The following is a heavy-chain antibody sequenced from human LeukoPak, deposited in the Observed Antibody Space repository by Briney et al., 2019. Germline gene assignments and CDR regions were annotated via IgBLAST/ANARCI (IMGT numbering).Heavy chain of an antibody. J-gene: IGHJ6*03. CDR2: INHSGST. CDR3: ARGRSSSWLGGYYYYMDV. D-gene: IGHD6-13*01. V-gene: IGHV4-34*01. CDR1: GGSFSGYY. Sequence: PSESLSLTCAVYGGSFSGYYWSWIRQPPGKGLEWIGEINHSGSTNYNPSLKSRVTISVDTSKNQFSLKLSSVTAADTAVYYCARGRSSSWLGGYYYYMDVWGKGTTVTVSS.